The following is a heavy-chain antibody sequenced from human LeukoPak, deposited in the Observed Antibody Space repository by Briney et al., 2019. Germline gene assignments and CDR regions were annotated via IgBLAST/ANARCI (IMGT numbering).Heavy chain of an antibody. Sequence: SETLSLTCTVSGGSISSYYWSWIRQPAGKGLKWIGRIYTSGSTNYNPSLKSRVTMSVDTSKNQFSLKLSSVTAADTAVYYCARDFWSGYPGYWGQGTLVTVSS. CDR1: GGSISSYY. V-gene: IGHV4-4*07. CDR3: ARDFWSGYPGY. J-gene: IGHJ4*02. D-gene: IGHD3-3*01. CDR2: IYTSGST.